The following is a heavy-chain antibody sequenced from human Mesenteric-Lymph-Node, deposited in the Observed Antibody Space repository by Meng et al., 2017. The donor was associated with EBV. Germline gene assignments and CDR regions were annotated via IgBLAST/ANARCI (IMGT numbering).Heavy chain of an antibody. CDR3: AREVRGVNTGWKPFFDY. D-gene: IGHD3-10*01. CDR1: GGPITTYY. CDR2: IYYSGIT. V-gene: IGHV4-59*12. Sequence: HVQLQESGPGLVKPSETLSLTCTVSGGPITTYYWSWIRQPPGKGPEWIGYIYYSGITKYNPSLKTRVTISVDTSKNQFSLRLTSVSAADTALYFCAREVRGVNTGWKPFFDYWGQGALVTVS. J-gene: IGHJ4*02.